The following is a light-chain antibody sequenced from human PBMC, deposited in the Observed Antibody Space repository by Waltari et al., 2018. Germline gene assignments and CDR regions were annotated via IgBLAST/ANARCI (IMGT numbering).Light chain of an antibody. CDR3: QQGNSFPIT. J-gene: IGKJ3*01. V-gene: IGKV1-12*01. CDR2: GTS. CDR1: QGIENR. Sequence: QGIENRLVCYQQKPAKAPNLLIYGTSSLQTGFPSRFSGSGSGTEFTLTISSLQPEDFGTYYCQQGNSFPITFGPGTKVEIK.